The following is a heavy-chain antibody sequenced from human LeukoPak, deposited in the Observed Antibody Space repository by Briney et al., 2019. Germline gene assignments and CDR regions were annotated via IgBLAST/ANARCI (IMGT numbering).Heavy chain of an antibody. CDR1: GYTFTSYA. CDR3: ARVRGYCSGGSCSLTVPRFDP. CDR2: ISAYNGNT. V-gene: IGHV1-18*01. J-gene: IGHJ5*02. Sequence: ASVKVSCKASGYTFTSYAMHWVRQAPGQGLEWMGWISAYNGNTNYAQKLQGRVTMTTDTSTSTAYMELRSLRSDDKAVYYCARVRGYCSGGSCSLTVPRFDPWGQGTLVTVSS. D-gene: IGHD2-15*01.